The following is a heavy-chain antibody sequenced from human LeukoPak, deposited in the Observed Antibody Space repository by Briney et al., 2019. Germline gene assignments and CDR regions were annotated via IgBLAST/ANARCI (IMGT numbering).Heavy chain of an antibody. V-gene: IGHV3-21*01. CDR3: ARDQKGLRFLEWPETDDAFDI. CDR2: ISSSSSYI. J-gene: IGHJ3*02. D-gene: IGHD3-3*01. Sequence: PGGSLRLSCAASGFTFSSYSMNWVRQAPGKGLEWVSSISSSSSYIYYADSVKGRFTISGDNAKNSLYLQMNSLRAEDTAVYYCARDQKGLRFLEWPETDDAFDIWGQGTMVTVSS. CDR1: GFTFSSYS.